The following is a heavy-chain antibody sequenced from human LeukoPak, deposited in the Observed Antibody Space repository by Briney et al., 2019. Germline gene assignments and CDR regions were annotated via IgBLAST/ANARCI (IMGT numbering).Heavy chain of an antibody. CDR2: ISRAGTTI. Sequence: PGGSLRLSCAASGFTFSSYGMNWVRQAPGKGLEWISYISRAGTTIYYADSVKGRFTISRDNAKNSLYLQMSSLGAEDTAVYYCARGHGSYGSGSYYATVGAHWGQGTLVTVSS. V-gene: IGHV3-48*03. D-gene: IGHD3-10*01. CDR1: GFTFSSYG. CDR3: ARGHGSYGSGSYYATVGAH. J-gene: IGHJ4*02.